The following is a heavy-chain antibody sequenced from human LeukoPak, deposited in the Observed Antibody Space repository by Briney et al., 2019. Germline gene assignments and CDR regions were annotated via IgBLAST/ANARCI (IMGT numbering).Heavy chain of an antibody. CDR2: ISGSRGNT. J-gene: IGHJ6*02. Sequence: GGSLRLSCAASGFTFSSYAMSWVRQAPGKGLEWVSSISGSRGNTYYADSVKGRFTISRDNSKNTLYLQMNSLRAEDTAVYYCAKDQYSSSWSYYYYYGMDVWGQGTTVTVSS. CDR3: AKDQYSSSWSYYYYYGMDV. CDR1: GFTFSSYA. D-gene: IGHD6-13*01. V-gene: IGHV3-23*01.